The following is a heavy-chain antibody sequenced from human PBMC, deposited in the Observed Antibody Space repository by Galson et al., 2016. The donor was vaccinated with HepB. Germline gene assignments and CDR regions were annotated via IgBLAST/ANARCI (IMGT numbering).Heavy chain of an antibody. CDR2: ISYDGTKR. CDR3: AKDYTLYLTTVTQSTDH. Sequence: SLRLSCAASGFTFSSYGMHWVRQAPGKGLEWVSVISYDGTKRYYADSVKGRFTISRDNSKNTLFLQMNSLRSEDTAVYYCAKDYTLYLTTVTQSTDHWGQGTLVTVSS. CDR1: GFTFSSYG. V-gene: IGHV3-30*18. J-gene: IGHJ4*02. D-gene: IGHD4-11*01.